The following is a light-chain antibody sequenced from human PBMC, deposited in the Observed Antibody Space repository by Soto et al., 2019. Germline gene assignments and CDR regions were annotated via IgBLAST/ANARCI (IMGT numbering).Light chain of an antibody. Sequence: QSVLTQPASVSGSPGQSITISCTGTSSDIGRYNHVSWYQQYPGKAPKLMIYEVNNRPSGVSDRFSGSKSGNTASLTLSGLQTEDEANYYCSSYTTTDPLIFGGGTKLTVL. J-gene: IGLJ2*01. V-gene: IGLV2-14*01. CDR3: SSYTTTDPLI. CDR1: SSDIGRYNH. CDR2: EVN.